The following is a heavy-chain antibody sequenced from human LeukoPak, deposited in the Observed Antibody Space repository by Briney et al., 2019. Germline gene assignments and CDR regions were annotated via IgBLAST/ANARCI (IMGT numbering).Heavy chain of an antibody. CDR2: INHSGSA. Sequence: SETLSLTCTVSGGSISSSSYYWGWIRQPPGKGLEWIGEINHSGSANYNPSLKSRVTISVDTSKNQFSLKLSSVTAADTAVYYCARGRKYYYDSSGYYYYFDYWGQGTLVTVSS. V-gene: IGHV4-39*07. J-gene: IGHJ4*02. CDR3: ARGRKYYYDSSGYYYYFDY. CDR1: GGSISSSSYY. D-gene: IGHD3-22*01.